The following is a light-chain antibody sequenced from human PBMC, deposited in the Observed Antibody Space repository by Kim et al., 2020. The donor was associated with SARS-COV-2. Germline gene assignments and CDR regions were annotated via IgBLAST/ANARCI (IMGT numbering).Light chain of an antibody. CDR3: GTLDVSLNGPV. V-gene: IGLV1-44*01. Sequence: VSIFFSGTHPTIGHYLVYWYQHLLVSSPRLLIYSNNQRPSGILDRFSRLKSGSAASPAISGLQSGDEGDYYCGTLDVSLNGPVFGGGTKLTVL. CDR2: SNN. CDR1: HPTIGHYL. J-gene: IGLJ2*01.